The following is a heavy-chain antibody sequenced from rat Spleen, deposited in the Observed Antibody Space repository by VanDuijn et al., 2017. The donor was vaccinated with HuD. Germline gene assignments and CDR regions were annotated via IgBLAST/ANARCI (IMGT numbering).Heavy chain of an antibody. CDR1: GFIFRKYD. Sequence: EVQLVESDGGLVQPGRSLKLSCAASGFIFRKYDMAWVRQAPTKGLEWVATIRHDGSRTYYRDSVKGRFTISRDNAKSTLYLQMDSLRSEEAATYYCATQDYGGYSERPFAYWGQGTLVTVSS. V-gene: IGHV5-29*01. D-gene: IGHD1-11*01. CDR2: IRHDGSRT. CDR3: ATQDYGGYSERPFAY. J-gene: IGHJ3*01.